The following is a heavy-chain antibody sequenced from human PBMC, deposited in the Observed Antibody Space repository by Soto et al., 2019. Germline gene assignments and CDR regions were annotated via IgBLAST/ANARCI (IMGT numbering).Heavy chain of an antibody. J-gene: IGHJ5*02. V-gene: IGHV3-23*01. CDR2: ISGSGGTT. CDR3: AKFLVETGGSSGWPWFLDT. CDR1: GFTLSKYA. D-gene: IGHD6-25*01. Sequence: EVQLLESGGGLVQPGGSLRLSCAASGFTLSKYAMSWVRQAPGKGLEWVSAISGSGGTTYSADSVRGRFTISRDNSKNTLYLQMNSVSPEDTAVYYFAKFLVETGGSSGWPWFLDTWGQGTLVTVSS.